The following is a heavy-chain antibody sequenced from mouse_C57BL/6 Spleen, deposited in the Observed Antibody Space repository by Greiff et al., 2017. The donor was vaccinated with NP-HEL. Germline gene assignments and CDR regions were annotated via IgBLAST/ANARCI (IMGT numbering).Heavy chain of an antibody. CDR2: IDPSDSET. CDR3: ARAGIYYGNYGAYFDY. V-gene: IGHV1-52*01. J-gene: IGHJ2*01. CDR1: GYTFTSYW. Sequence: QVQLKQPGAELVRPGSSVKLSCKASGYTFTSYWMHWVKQRPIQGLEWIGNIDPSDSETHYNQKFKDKATLTVDKSSSTAYMQLSSLTSEDSAVYYCARAGIYYGNYGAYFDYWGQGTTLTVSS. D-gene: IGHD2-1*01.